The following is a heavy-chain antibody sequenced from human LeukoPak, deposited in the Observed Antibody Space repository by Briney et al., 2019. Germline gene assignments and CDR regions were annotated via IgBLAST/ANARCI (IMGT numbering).Heavy chain of an antibody. J-gene: IGHJ6*02. Sequence: PGGSLRLSCAASGFTFSSYGVHWVRQAPGKGLEWVAVIWYDGSRTYYADSVKGRFTISRDNSKSTLYLQMNSLRADDTAMYYCARGVSHYYYGMDVWGQGTTVTASS. V-gene: IGHV3-33*01. CDR2: IWYDGSRT. CDR1: GFTFSSYG. D-gene: IGHD3-16*01. CDR3: ARGVSHYYYGMDV.